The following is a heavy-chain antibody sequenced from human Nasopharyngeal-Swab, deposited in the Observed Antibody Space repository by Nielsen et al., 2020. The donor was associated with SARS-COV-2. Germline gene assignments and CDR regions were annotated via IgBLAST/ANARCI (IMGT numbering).Heavy chain of an antibody. V-gene: IGHV3-7*01. Sequence: GESLKISCAASGFTFSSYWMSWVRQAPGKGLEWVANIKQDGSEKYYVDSVKGRFTISRDNAKNSLYLQMNSLRAEDTAVYYCARAGYYYERDYYYYGMDVWGQGTTVTVSS. J-gene: IGHJ6*02. CDR1: GFTFSSYW. D-gene: IGHD3-22*01. CDR2: IKQDGSEK. CDR3: ARAGYYYERDYYYYGMDV.